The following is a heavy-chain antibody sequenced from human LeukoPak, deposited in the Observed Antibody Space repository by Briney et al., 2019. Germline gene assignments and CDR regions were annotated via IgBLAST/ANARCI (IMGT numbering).Heavy chain of an antibody. D-gene: IGHD7-27*01. CDR3: ARDPNGGSYFDY. V-gene: IGHV3-21*01. CDR2: ISSSSSYI. J-gene: IGHJ4*02. Sequence: GGSLRLSCAASGFTFSSYSMNWVRQAPGKGLEWVSSISSSSSYIYYADSVKGRFTISRDNAKNSLYLQMNSLRAEDTAVYYCARDPNGGSYFDYWGRGTLVTVSS. CDR1: GFTFSSYS.